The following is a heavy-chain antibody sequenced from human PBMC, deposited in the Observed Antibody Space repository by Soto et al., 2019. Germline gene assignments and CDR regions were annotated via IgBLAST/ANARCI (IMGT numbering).Heavy chain of an antibody. CDR2: IIPIFGTA. V-gene: IGHV1-69*12. CDR1: GGTFSSYA. Sequence: QVQLVQSGAEVKKPGSSVKVSCKASGGTFSSYAISWVRQAPGQGLEWMGGIIPIFGTANYAQKFQGRVTITADESTSTAYMALSSLRSEDTDVYYGARDAVPGYGDYHLDYWGQGTLVTVSS. D-gene: IGHD4-17*01. J-gene: IGHJ4*02. CDR3: ARDAVPGYGDYHLDY.